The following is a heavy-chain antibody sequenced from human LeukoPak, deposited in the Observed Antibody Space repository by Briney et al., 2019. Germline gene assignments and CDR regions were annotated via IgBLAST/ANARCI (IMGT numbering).Heavy chain of an antibody. J-gene: IGHJ4*02. V-gene: IGHV4-38-2*02. D-gene: IGHD3-22*01. CDR2: IYHSGST. CDR3: ARDDSSGYYIDY. CDR1: GYSISSGYY. Sequence: SETLSLTCTVSGYSISSGYYWGWIRQPPGKGLEWIGSIYHSGSTYYNPSLKSRVTISVDTSKNQFSLKLSSVTAADTAVYYCARDDSSGYYIDYWGQGTLVTVSS.